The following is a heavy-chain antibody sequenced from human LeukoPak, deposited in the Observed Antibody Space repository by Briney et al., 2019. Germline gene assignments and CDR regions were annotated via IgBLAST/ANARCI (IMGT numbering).Heavy chain of an antibody. Sequence: SETLSLTCTVSGGSISSGDYYWSWIRQPPGKGLEWIGYIYYSGSTYYNPSLKSRVTISVDTSKNQFSLKLSSVTAADTAVYYCARVPATYYMDVWGKGTTVTVSS. D-gene: IGHD2-2*01. CDR2: IYYSGST. J-gene: IGHJ6*03. CDR1: GGSISSGDYY. CDR3: ARVPATYYMDV. V-gene: IGHV4-30-4*08.